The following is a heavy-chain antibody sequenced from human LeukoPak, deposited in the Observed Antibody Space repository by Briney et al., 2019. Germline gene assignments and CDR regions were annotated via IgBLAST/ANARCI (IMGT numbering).Heavy chain of an antibody. D-gene: IGHD2-2*02. CDR1: GFTVSTYS. Sequence: GGSLRLSCAASGFTVSTYSMSWVRQAPGKGLEWVATFSSSGRTSYEDSVKGRFTISRDTSQNTVFLQMNSLRDEDTALYYCATILYGWGQGTLVTISS. CDR2: FSSSGRT. J-gene: IGHJ4*02. CDR3: ATILYG. V-gene: IGHV3-53*01.